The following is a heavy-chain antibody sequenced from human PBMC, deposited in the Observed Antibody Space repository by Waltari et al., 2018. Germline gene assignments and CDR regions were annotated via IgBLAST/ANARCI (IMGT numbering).Heavy chain of an antibody. CDR2: ITGNGYTT. J-gene: IGHJ4*02. V-gene: IGHV3-64*01. D-gene: IGHD1-26*01. CDR3: ARERSYYYFDL. CDR1: GFPFTPFP. Sequence: EVLLVDSGGDLVQPGGSLRLSCADSGFPFTPFPIHLIRQAPGKGLEFVSAITGNGYTTYYANSVKGRFTISRDNSKNTVYLQMGSLRPDDMAVYYCARERSYYYFDLWAQGTLVTVSS.